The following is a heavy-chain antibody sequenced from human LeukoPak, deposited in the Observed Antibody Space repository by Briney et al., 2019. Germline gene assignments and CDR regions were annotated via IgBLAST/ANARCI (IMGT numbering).Heavy chain of an antibody. Sequence: GGSLRLSCAASGFTFDDYGMSWVRQAPGKGLEWVSGINWNGGSTGYADSVKGRFTISRDNAKNSLYLQMNSLRAEDTALYYCAKYYDSGYYYGRFDYWGQGTLVTVSS. D-gene: IGHD3-22*01. CDR2: INWNGGST. CDR1: GFTFDDYG. CDR3: AKYYDSGYYYGRFDY. J-gene: IGHJ4*02. V-gene: IGHV3-20*04.